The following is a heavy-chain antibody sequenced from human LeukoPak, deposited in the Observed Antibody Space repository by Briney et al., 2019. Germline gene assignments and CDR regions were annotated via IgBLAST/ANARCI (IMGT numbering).Heavy chain of an antibody. CDR2: IYSSGRT. CDR1: GVSIISTNSY. D-gene: IGHD2-15*01. J-gene: IGHJ4*02. Sequence: SETLSLTCTVSGVSIISTNSYWGWIRQSPRTGLEWIGNIYSSGRTYYNPSLNSRVTISIDMSENQFSLKLTSVTAADTAVYYCARKREGPATGIDYWGQGTLVTVSS. CDR3: ARKREGPATGIDY. V-gene: IGHV4-39*07.